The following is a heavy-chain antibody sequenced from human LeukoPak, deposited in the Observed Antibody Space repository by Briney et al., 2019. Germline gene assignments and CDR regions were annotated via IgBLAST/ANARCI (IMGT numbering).Heavy chain of an antibody. CDR3: ARDRATYYYGSGSFTRPRAGFDP. D-gene: IGHD3-10*01. Sequence: GRSLRLSCAASGFTFSSYWMSWVRQAPGKGLEWVANIKQDGSEKYYVDSVKGRFTISRDNAKNSLYLQMNSLRAEDTAVYYCARDRATYYYGSGSFTRPRAGFDPWGQGTLVTVSS. CDR1: GFTFSSYW. CDR2: IKQDGSEK. J-gene: IGHJ5*02. V-gene: IGHV3-7*01.